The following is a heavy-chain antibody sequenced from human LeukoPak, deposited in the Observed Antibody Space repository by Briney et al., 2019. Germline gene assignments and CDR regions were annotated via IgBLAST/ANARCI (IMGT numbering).Heavy chain of an antibody. V-gene: IGHV4-4*02. CDR2: IYHSGST. CDR1: GGSISSSNW. CDR3: ARHRSGWLQSSFDY. Sequence: PSETLSLTCAVSGGSISSSNWWNWVRQPPGKGLEWIGEIYHSGSTNYNPSLKSRVTISVDKSKNQFSLKLSSVTAADTAVYYCARHRSGWLQSSFDYWGQGTLVTVSS. J-gene: IGHJ4*02. D-gene: IGHD5-24*01.